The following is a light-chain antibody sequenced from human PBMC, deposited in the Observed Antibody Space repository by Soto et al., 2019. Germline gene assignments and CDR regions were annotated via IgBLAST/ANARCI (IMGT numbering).Light chain of an antibody. CDR1: QSVSSSY. CDR2: GAS. Sequence: EIVLTQSPGTLSLSPGERATLSCRASQSVSSSYLAWYQQKPGQAPRLLIYGASSRATGIPDRFSGSGSGTDFTLTISRLEPEDSAVYYCQQDCNSLTFGGGTKVDIK. V-gene: IGKV3-20*01. J-gene: IGKJ4*01. CDR3: QQDCNSLT.